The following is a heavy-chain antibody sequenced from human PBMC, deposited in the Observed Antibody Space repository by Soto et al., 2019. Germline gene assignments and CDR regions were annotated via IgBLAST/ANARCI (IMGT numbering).Heavy chain of an antibody. D-gene: IGHD5-18*01. Sequence: GLEWMGIINPSGGSTSYAQKFQGRVTMTRDTSTSTVYMELSSLRSEDTAVYYCATSDRIQLWNYYYYGMDVWGQGTTVTVSS. V-gene: IGHV1-46*01. J-gene: IGHJ6*02. CDR3: ATSDRIQLWNYYYYGMDV. CDR2: INPSGGST.